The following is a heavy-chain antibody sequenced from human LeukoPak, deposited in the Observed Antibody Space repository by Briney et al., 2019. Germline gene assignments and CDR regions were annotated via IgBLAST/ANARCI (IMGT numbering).Heavy chain of an antibody. Sequence: PGGSLRLSCAASGFTFSSYAMSWVRQAPGKGLEWVSAISGSGGSTYYADSVKGRFTISRDNSKNTLYLQMNSLRAEDTAVYYCAKVRSAYYDSSEYFDYWGQGTLVTVSS. CDR2: ISGSGGST. J-gene: IGHJ4*02. CDR3: AKVRSAYYDSSEYFDY. CDR1: GFTFSSYA. V-gene: IGHV3-23*01. D-gene: IGHD3-22*01.